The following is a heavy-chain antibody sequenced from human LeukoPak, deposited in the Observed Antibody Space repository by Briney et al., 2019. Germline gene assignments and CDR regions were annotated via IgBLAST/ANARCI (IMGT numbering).Heavy chain of an antibody. CDR2: ITWSNGEI. CDR1: GLTLDVYA. J-gene: IGHJ4*02. D-gene: IGHD6-19*01. CDR3: AKSLRNGSGWASDY. V-gene: IGHV3-9*01. Sequence: GESLRLSCAASGLTLDVYAVHWVRQAPGKGLEWVSGITWSNGEIAYADSVKGRFTISRDNAKMYLQMNSLTTEDTAVYYCAKSLRNGSGWASDYWGQGTLVTVSS.